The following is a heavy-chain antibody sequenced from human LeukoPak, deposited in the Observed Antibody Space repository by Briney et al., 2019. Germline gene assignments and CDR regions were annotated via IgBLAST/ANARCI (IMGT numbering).Heavy chain of an antibody. J-gene: IGHJ4*02. Sequence: PSETLSLTCTVSGGSISSGGYYWSWIRQPPGKGLEWIGSIYYSGSTYYNPSLKSRVTISVDTSKNQFSLKLSSVTAADTAVYYCARLLGGSGSYSSYFDYWGQGSLVTVSS. CDR1: GGSISSGGYY. D-gene: IGHD3-10*01. CDR2: IYYSGST. CDR3: ARLLGGSGSYSSYFDY. V-gene: IGHV4-39*01.